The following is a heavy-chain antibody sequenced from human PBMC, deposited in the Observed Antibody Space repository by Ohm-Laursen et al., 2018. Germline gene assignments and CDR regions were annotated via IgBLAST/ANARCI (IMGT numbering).Heavy chain of an antibody. CDR1: GFTFDDYA. V-gene: IGHV3-9*01. Sequence: SLRLSCAASGFTFDDYAMHWVRQAPGKGLEWVSGISWNSGSIGYADSVKGRFTISRDNAKNSLYLQMNSLRAEDTALYYCAKIASTKQYAGGMDVWGQGTTVTVSS. J-gene: IGHJ6*02. D-gene: IGHD6-19*01. CDR2: ISWNSGSI. CDR3: AKIASTKQYAGGMDV.